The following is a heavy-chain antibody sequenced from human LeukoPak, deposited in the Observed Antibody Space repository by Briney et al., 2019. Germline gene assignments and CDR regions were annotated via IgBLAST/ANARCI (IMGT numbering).Heavy chain of an antibody. CDR2: ISWNSGSI. CDR3: AKDKRRSFGIAADGTLNY. D-gene: IGHD6-13*01. CDR1: GFTFDDYA. Sequence: PGRSLGLSCAASGFTFDDYAMHWVRQAPGKGLEWVSGISWNSGSIGYADSVKGRFTISRDNAKNSLYLQMNSLRAEDTAFYYCAKDKRRSFGIAADGTLNYWGQGTLDTVSS. J-gene: IGHJ4*02. V-gene: IGHV3-9*01.